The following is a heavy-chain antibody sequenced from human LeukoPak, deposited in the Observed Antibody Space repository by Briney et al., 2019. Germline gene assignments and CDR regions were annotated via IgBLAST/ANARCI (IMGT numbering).Heavy chain of an antibody. Sequence: PSETLSLTCTVSGVSVSSYYWSWIRQPAGKGLEWIGHIYTSGSTNYNPSLKSRVTMSVDTSKNQFSLKLTSVTAADTAVYYCASETYYYDSSGYYIFDYWGKGTLVTVSS. D-gene: IGHD3-22*01. CDR2: IYTSGST. CDR3: ASETYYYDSSGYYIFDY. V-gene: IGHV4-4*07. J-gene: IGHJ4*02. CDR1: GVSVSSYY.